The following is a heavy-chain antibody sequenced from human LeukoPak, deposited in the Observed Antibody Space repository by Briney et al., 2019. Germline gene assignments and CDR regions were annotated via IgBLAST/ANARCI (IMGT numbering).Heavy chain of an antibody. CDR2: INHSGST. D-gene: IGHD2-2*01. Sequence: SETLSLTFAVYGGSFSGYYWSWIRQPPGKGLEWIGEINHSGSTNYNPSLKSRVTISVDTSKNQFSLKLSSVTAADTAVYYCARGALYQYYMDVWGKGTTVTVSS. V-gene: IGHV4-34*01. J-gene: IGHJ6*03. CDR3: ARGALYQYYMDV. CDR1: GGSFSGYY.